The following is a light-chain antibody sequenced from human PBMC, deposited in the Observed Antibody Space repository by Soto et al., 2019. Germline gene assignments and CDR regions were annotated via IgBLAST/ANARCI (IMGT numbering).Light chain of an antibody. V-gene: IGKV1-5*03. Sequence: GDRVTITCRASQSLGTSLAWYQQKPGKAPKLLIYKASTLESGVPSRFSGSGSGTEFTLTISSLQPDDFATYYCHHYTASPTFGPGTKVDI. CDR3: HHYTASPT. J-gene: IGKJ3*01. CDR2: KAS. CDR1: QSLGTS.